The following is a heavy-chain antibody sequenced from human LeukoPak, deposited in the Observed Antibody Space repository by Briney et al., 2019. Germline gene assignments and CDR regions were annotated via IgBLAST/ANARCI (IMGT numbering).Heavy chain of an antibody. CDR2: ISSSGSTI. J-gene: IGHJ4*02. D-gene: IGHD4-17*01. CDR3: ARFALSYTVTAGDY. V-gene: IGHV3-48*04. Sequence: GGSLRLSCAASAFSFSAYSMNWVRQAPGKGLEWVSYISSSGSTIYYADSVKGRFTISRDNAKNSLYLQMNSLRAEDTAVYYCARFALSYTVTAGDYWGQGTLVTVSS. CDR1: AFSFSAYS.